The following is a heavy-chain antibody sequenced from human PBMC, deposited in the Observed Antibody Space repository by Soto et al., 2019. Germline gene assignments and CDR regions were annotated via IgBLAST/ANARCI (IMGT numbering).Heavy chain of an antibody. Sequence: SSGKVSVKPYGSTLKSYAISRGRQATVQGRDWMGGIIPIFGTANYAQKFQGRVTITADESTSTAYMELSSLRSEDTAVYYCAREEEVVVPAAIAPADYYGMDVWGQGTRVTVSS. CDR3: AREEEVVVPAAIAPADYYGMDV. D-gene: IGHD2-2*02. CDR1: GSTLKSYA. V-gene: IGHV1-69*13. J-gene: IGHJ6*02. CDR2: IIPIFGTA.